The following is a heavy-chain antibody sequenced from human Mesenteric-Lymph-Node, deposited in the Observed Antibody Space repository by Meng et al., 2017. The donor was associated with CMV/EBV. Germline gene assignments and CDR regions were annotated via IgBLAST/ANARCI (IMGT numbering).Heavy chain of an antibody. CDR3: AKDGGYSSGWYFFDY. D-gene: IGHD6-19*01. Sequence: GESLKISCAASGFTSSNYWMSWVRQAPGKGLEWVANINQGGTERQYVDSVKGRFTISRDNAENSLNLHLSSLKVEDTAVYYCAKDGGYSSGWYFFDYWGQGTLVTVSS. CDR1: GFTSSNYW. J-gene: IGHJ4*02. V-gene: IGHV3-7*01. CDR2: INQGGTER.